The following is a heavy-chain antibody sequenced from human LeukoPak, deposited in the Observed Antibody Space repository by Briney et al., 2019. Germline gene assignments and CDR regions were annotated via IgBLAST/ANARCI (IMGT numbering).Heavy chain of an antibody. D-gene: IGHD2-2*02. CDR3: ARDRGVGCSSTSCYTGAFDI. CDR2: ITNTSTTI. V-gene: IGHV3-48*01. Sequence: GGSLRLSCAASGFTFSSNSMNWVRQAPGKGLEWVSYITNTSTTIYYADSVKGRFTISRDNAKNSLYLQMNSLRAEDTAVYYCARDRGVGCSSTSCYTGAFDIWGQGTMVTVSS. J-gene: IGHJ3*02. CDR1: GFTFSSNS.